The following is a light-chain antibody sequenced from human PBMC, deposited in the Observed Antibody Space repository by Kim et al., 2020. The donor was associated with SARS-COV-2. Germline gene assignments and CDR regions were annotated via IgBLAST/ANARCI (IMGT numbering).Light chain of an antibody. CDR3: QAWDSSTVV. V-gene: IGLV3-1*01. J-gene: IGLJ2*01. Sequence: VSPGQTASITCSGDKLGDKYACWYQQKPGQSPVLVIYQDSKRPSGIPERFSGSNSGNTATLTISGTQAMDEADYYCQAWDSSTVVIGGGTQLTVL. CDR2: QDS. CDR1: KLGDKY.